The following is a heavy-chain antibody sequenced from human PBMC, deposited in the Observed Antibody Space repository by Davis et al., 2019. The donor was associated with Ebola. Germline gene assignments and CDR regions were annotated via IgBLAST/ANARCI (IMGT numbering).Heavy chain of an antibody. J-gene: IGHJ6*02. CDR1: GYTFTSYY. CDR2: INPSGGST. CDR3: ARWALYDSSGYRMDV. V-gene: IGHV1-46*01. D-gene: IGHD3-22*01. Sequence: AASVKVSCRASGYTFTSYYMHWVRQAPGQGLEWMGIINPSGGSTSYAQKFQGRVTMTRDTSTSTVYMELSSLRSEDTAVYYCARWALYDSSGYRMDVWGQGTTVTVSS.